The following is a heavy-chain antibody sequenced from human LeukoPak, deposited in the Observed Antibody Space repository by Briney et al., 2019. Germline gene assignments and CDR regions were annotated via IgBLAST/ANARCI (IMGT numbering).Heavy chain of an antibody. CDR3: AREGGPYRPLDY. V-gene: IGHV4-4*02. CDR2: VNLQGST. CDR1: GGSITSTNY. J-gene: IGHJ4*02. Sequence: SGTLSLTCGVSGGSITSTNYCTWVRQPPGKGLEWIGEVNLQGSTNYNPSLMGRVAISVDNSENHLSLPLTSVTAADTAVYYCAREGGPYRPLDYSGQGTLVTVSS.